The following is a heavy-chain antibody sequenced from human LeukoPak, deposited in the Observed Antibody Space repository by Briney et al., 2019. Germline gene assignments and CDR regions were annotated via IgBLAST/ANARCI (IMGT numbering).Heavy chain of an antibody. J-gene: IGHJ5*02. Sequence: SETLSLTCTVSGGSISSYYWSWIRQPPGKGLEWIGYIYYSGSTNYNPSLKSRVTISVDTSKNQFSLKLSSVTAADTAVYHCARAQRITMVRGVKGYWFDPWGQGTLVTVSS. CDR2: IYYSGST. CDR1: GGSISSYY. CDR3: ARAQRITMVRGVKGYWFDP. V-gene: IGHV4-59*01. D-gene: IGHD3-10*01.